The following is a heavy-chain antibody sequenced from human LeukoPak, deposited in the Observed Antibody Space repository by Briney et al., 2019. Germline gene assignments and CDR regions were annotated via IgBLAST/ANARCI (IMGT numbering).Heavy chain of an antibody. D-gene: IGHD3-22*01. CDR2: MNPNSGNT. Sequence: GASVKVSCKASGYTFTSYDINWVRQATGQGLEWMGWMNPNSGNTGYAQKFQGRVTMTRNTSISTAYMELSSLRSVDTAVYYCARGPPYYYDSSGYYYWGQGTLVTVSS. CDR3: ARGPPYYYDSSGYYY. V-gene: IGHV1-8*01. J-gene: IGHJ4*02. CDR1: GYTFTSYD.